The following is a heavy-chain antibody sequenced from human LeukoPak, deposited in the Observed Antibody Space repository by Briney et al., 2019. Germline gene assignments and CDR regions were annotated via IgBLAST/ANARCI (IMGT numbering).Heavy chain of an antibody. V-gene: IGHV3-23*01. CDR1: GFTFSSYA. J-gene: IGHJ5*02. CDR2: ISGSGGST. CDR3: AKGAPYSSSLSNWFDP. Sequence: GGSLRLSCAASGFTFSSYAMTWVRQPPGKGLEWVSAISGSGGSTHYADSVKGRFTISRDNSKNTLYLKMNSLRAEDTAVYYCAKGAPYSSSLSNWFDPWGQGTLVTVSS. D-gene: IGHD6-6*01.